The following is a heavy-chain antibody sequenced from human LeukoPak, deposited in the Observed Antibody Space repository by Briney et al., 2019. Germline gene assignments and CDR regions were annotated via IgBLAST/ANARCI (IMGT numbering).Heavy chain of an antibody. V-gene: IGHV3-9*03. D-gene: IGHD6-13*01. Sequence: PGRSLRLSCAASGFTFDDYAMHWVRQAPGKGLERVSGISWNSGSIGYADSVKGRFTISRDNAKSSLYLQMNSLRAEDMALYYCAKSATYSSSPFQHWGQGTLVTVSS. CDR3: AKSATYSSSPFQH. CDR2: ISWNSGSI. CDR1: GFTFDDYA. J-gene: IGHJ1*01.